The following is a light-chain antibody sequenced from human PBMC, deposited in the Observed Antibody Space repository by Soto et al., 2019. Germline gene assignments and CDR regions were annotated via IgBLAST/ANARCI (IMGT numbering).Light chain of an antibody. J-gene: IGKJ5*01. CDR3: QHYNSFPIT. Sequence: DIQLTQSPSSLSASLGDRVTITCQASQDIRYSLTWYQQKTGQAPKLLIYDASQLETGVPSRFRGSRSGTDFTLTINSLQPEDIGTYYCQHYNSFPITFGPGTRLDIK. CDR1: QDIRYS. CDR2: DAS. V-gene: IGKV1-33*01.